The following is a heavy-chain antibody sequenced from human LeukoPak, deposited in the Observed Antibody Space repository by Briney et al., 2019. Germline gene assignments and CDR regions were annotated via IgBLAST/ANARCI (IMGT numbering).Heavy chain of an antibody. Sequence: GGSLRLSCAASGFTFSSYGMHWVRQAPGKGLEWVAVISCDGGNKYYADSVKGRFTISRDNSKNTLYLQMNSLRAEDTAVYYCAKDLSGNYFDYWGQGTLVTVSS. D-gene: IGHD3-10*01. CDR2: ISCDGGNK. J-gene: IGHJ4*02. CDR3: AKDLSGNYFDY. V-gene: IGHV3-30*18. CDR1: GFTFSSYG.